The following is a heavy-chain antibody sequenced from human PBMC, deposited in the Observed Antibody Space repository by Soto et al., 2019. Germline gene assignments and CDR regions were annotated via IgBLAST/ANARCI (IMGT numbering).Heavy chain of an antibody. J-gene: IGHJ4*02. Sequence: GGSLRLSCAASGFSFVNYAMNWVRQAPGKGLEWVSGLSGSGTSTYYADSVKGRFTISRDNSRDTLFLQMNSLTADDTTVYYCAKATTNGGWFNPFDSWGQGALVTVSS. CDR1: GFSFVNYA. CDR2: LSGSGTST. CDR3: AKATTNGGWFNPFDS. D-gene: IGHD6-19*01. V-gene: IGHV3-23*01.